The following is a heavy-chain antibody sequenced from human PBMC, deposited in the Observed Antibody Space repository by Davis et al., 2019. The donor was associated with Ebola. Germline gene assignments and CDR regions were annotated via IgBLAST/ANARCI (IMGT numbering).Heavy chain of an antibody. CDR2: IDHSGIT. D-gene: IGHD2-2*02. V-gene: IGHV4-39*01. CDR3: ARVARYCSSTSCYTLAAYYYGMDV. J-gene: IGHJ6*02. CDR1: GGSISSSSYY. Sequence: SETLSLTCTVSGGSISSSSYYWTWIRQPPGKGLEWIGEIDHSGITNYNPSLKSRVAISVDTSKNQFSLNLSSVTAADTAVYYCARVARYCSSTSCYTLAAYYYGMDVWGQGTTVTVSS.